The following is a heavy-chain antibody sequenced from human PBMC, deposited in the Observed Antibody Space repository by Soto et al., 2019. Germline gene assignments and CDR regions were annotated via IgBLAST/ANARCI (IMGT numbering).Heavy chain of an antibody. CDR3: ARLVGAYDSYFGH. CDR2: IYPGDSET. J-gene: IGHJ4*02. V-gene: IGHV5-51*01. D-gene: IGHD5-12*01. Sequence: GESLKISCKASGYDFARTWIGWVRQLPGKGLDWLGIIYPGDSETRYSPSFRGQVTFSVDMSISTAYLQWSSLKTSDIAIYYCARLVGAYDSYFGHWGQGTQVTVSS. CDR1: GYDFARTW.